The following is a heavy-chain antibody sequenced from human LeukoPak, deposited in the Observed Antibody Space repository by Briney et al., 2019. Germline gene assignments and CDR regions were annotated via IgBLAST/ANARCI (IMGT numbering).Heavy chain of an antibody. Sequence: SETLSLTCTVSGGSISSYYWSWLRQPPGKGLEWIGYIYYSGSTNYNPSLKSRVTISVDTSKNQFSLKLSSVTAADTAVYYCARGLGFCSSTSCYPWFDPWGQRTLVTVSS. CDR3: ARGLGFCSSTSCYPWFDP. CDR2: IYYSGST. D-gene: IGHD2-2*01. CDR1: GGSISSYY. J-gene: IGHJ5*02. V-gene: IGHV4-59*01.